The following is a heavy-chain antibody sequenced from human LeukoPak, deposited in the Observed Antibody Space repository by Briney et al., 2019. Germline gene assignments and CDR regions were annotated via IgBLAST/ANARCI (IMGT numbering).Heavy chain of an antibody. Sequence: SETLFLACTVSGASTSSYYWNWIRQPAGRGLEWIGRIYPSGTTNYNPSLKSRVTMSVDTSKKQFSLKLSSVTAADTAVYYCARGGAAAGAFDYWGQGTLVTVSS. D-gene: IGHD6-13*01. V-gene: IGHV4-4*07. CDR1: GASTSSYY. CDR2: IYPSGTT. CDR3: ARGGAAAGAFDY. J-gene: IGHJ4*02.